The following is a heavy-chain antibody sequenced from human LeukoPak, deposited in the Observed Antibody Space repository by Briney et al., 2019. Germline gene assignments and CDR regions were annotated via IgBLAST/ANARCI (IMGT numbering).Heavy chain of an antibody. CDR2: MFASGTS. Sequence: PSETLSLTCTVSGGSISSDYWSWIRQPPGKGLEYIGFMFASGTSNYNPSFKSRDTMSVDTSKSQFSMNLSSVTAADTAVYYCARGMYKLQLGAWFDPWGQGTLVTVSS. D-gene: IGHD3-16*01. V-gene: IGHV4-59*01. CDR1: GGSISSDY. J-gene: IGHJ5*02. CDR3: ARGMYKLQLGAWFDP.